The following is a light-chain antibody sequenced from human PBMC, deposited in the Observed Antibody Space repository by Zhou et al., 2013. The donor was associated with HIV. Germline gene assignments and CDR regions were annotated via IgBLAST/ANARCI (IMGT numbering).Light chain of an antibody. CDR2: GAS. V-gene: IGKV3-20*01. Sequence: EIVLTQSPGTLSLSPGERATLSCRASQSVGSSYLAWYQQKLGQAPWLLIYGASSRATGIPDRFSGSGSGTDFTLTISRLEPEDFAVYYCQQYGSSPGTFGQGDQGGNQT. CDR3: QQYGSSPGT. J-gene: IGKJ1*01. CDR1: QSVGSSY.